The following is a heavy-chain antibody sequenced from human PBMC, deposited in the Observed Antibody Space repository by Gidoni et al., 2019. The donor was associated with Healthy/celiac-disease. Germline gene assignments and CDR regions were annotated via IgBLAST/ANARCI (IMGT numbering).Heavy chain of an antibody. CDR3: ARDALGYSYGNDAFDI. Sequence: QVQLVESGGGVVQPGRALRLSCAAPGSPFSGSGMHWGPQAPGKGLEWVAVICYNGSNKDYADSVKGRFTISRDNSKNTLYLQMNSLRAEDTAVYYCARDALGYSYGNDAFDIWGQGTMVTVSS. J-gene: IGHJ3*02. D-gene: IGHD5-18*01. V-gene: IGHV3-33*01. CDR2: ICYNGSNK. CDR1: GSPFSGSG.